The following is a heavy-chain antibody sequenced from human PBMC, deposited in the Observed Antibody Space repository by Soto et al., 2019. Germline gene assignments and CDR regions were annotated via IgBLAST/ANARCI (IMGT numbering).Heavy chain of an antibody. CDR1: GGSISSRGYN. J-gene: IGHJ4*02. CDR2: LYYSGST. D-gene: IGHD3-10*01. CDR3: ARYGSGSYSPTTFDY. V-gene: IGHV4-31*03. Sequence: QVQLQESGPGLVKPSQTLSLTCTVSGGSISSRGYNWSWIRQHPGKDLEWIGYLYYSGSTYDNPSIERRVTTSVDSSQNQFSLKLRSVTAADTAVYFCARYGSGSYSPTTFDYWGQGTLVTVSS.